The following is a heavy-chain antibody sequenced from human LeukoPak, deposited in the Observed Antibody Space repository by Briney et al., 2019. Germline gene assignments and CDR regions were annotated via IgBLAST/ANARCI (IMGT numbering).Heavy chain of an antibody. CDR2: IYSGGST. CDR3: ASTPLGDYFDY. J-gene: IGHJ4*02. D-gene: IGHD2-15*01. Sequence: GGSLRLSCAASGFTFSSYAMSWVRQAPGKGLEWVSVIYSGGSTYYADSVKGRFTISRDNSKNTLYLQMNSLRAEDTAVYYCASTPLGDYFDYWGQGTLVTVSS. V-gene: IGHV3-66*01. CDR1: GFTFSSYA.